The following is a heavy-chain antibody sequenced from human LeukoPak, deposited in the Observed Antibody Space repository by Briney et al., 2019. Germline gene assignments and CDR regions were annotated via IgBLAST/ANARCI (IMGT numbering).Heavy chain of an antibody. V-gene: IGHV3-30*02. CDR2: IRYDGSNE. D-gene: IGHD3-3*01. Sequence: GGSLRLSCAASGFTFSSYGMHWVRQAPGKGLEWVAFIRYDGSNEYYADSVKGRFTISRDNSKNTLYLQMNSLRAEDTAVYYCAKDQAYYDFWSGLDYWGQGTLVTVSS. J-gene: IGHJ4*02. CDR3: AKDQAYYDFWSGLDY. CDR1: GFTFSSYG.